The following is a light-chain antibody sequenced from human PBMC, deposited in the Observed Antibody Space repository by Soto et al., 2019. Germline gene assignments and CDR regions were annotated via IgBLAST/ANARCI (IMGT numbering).Light chain of an antibody. V-gene: IGKV3-20*01. Sequence: EIVLTQSPGTLSLSPGERATLSCRASQSISSSYLAWYQQKPGQAPRLLVYAASSRATGTPDRFSGSGSGTDFTLTISRLEPEDFAVYYCQQYDSSRFTFGPGTKVEIK. J-gene: IGKJ3*01. CDR2: AAS. CDR1: QSISSSY. CDR3: QQYDSSRFT.